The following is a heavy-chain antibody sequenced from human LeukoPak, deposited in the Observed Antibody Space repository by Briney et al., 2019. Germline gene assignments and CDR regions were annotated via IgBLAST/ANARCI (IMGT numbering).Heavy chain of an antibody. V-gene: IGHV3-30*02. CDR1: GFIFGSYG. J-gene: IGHJ6*03. CDR2: IRYDGSNK. D-gene: IGHD2-21*01. CDR3: AKGPLAVYYYYMDV. Sequence: PGGSLRLSRAASGFIFGSYGMHCVRQAPGKGLEWGAFIRYDGSNKYYTESVKGRFTISRDNSKNTLYLQMNSLRAEDTAVYSCAKGPLAVYYYYMDVWGKGTTVTVSS.